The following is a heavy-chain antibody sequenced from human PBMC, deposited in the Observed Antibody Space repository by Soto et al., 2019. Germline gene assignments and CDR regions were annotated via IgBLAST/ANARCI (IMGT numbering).Heavy chain of an antibody. J-gene: IGHJ1*01. D-gene: IGHD4-17*01. CDR2: ISYDGSNK. V-gene: IGHV3-30*18. CDR3: AKKIPTTARPGDFQH. CDR1: GFTFSSYG. Sequence: GGSLRLSCAASGFTFSSYGMHWVRQAPGKGLEWVAVISYDGSNKYYADSVKGRFTISRDNSKNTLYLQMNSLRAEDTAVYYCAKKIPTTARPGDFQHWGQGTLVTVSS.